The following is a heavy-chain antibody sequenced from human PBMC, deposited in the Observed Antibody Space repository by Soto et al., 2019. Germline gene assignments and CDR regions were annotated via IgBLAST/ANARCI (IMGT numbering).Heavy chain of an antibody. Sequence: EVQLVESGGGLVQPGGSLTLSCAASGFTVTTNYMSWVRQPPGKGLEWVSVVYSGGSTYYADSVKGRFTVSRDNSRNRLYLQMNSLRAEDTAVYYCARDFSGKNDAFDIWGQGTVVTVSS. CDR2: VYSGGST. V-gene: IGHV3-66*01. CDR1: GFTVTTNY. J-gene: IGHJ3*02. CDR3: ARDFSGKNDAFDI. D-gene: IGHD3-10*01.